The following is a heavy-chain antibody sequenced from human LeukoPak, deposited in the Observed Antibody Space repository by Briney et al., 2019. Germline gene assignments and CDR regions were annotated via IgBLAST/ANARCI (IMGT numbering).Heavy chain of an antibody. CDR1: GGSISSYY. CDR2: IYYSGST. CDR3: AGMIRGVPLDWFDP. J-gene: IGHJ5*02. Sequence: SETLSLTCTVSGGSISSYYWSWIRQPPGKGLEWIGYIYYSGSTSYNPSLKSRVTISVDTSRNQFSLKLSSVTAADTAVYYCAGMIRGVPLDWFDPWGQGTLVTVSS. D-gene: IGHD3-10*01. V-gene: IGHV4-59*08.